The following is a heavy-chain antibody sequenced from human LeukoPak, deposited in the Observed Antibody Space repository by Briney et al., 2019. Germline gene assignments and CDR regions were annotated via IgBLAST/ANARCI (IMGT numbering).Heavy chain of an antibody. CDR1: GFTFSNAW. CDR3: ARHWTGTKSFDY. Sequence: GGSLRLSCAASGFTFSNAWMNWVRQAPGTGLEWVSAFGGGGNTYYADSVKGRFTVSRDNSKNTLYLQMNSLRVEDTAVYYCARHWTGTKSFDYWGQGTLVTVSS. CDR2: FGGGGNT. D-gene: IGHD1-14*01. V-gene: IGHV3-53*01. J-gene: IGHJ4*02.